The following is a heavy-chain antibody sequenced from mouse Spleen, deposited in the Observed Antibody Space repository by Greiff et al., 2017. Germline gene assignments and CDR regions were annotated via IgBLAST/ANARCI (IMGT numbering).Heavy chain of an antibody. D-gene: IGHD1-1*01. V-gene: IGHV5-17*01. Sequence: EVNVVESGGGLVKPGGSLKLSCAASGFTFSDYGMHWVRQAPEKGLEWVAYISSGSSTIYYADTVKGRFTISRDNAKNTLFLQMTSLRSEDTAMYYCARAFITTVVDYAMDYWGQGTSVTVSS. J-gene: IGHJ4*01. CDR2: ISSGSSTI. CDR1: GFTFSDYG. CDR3: ARAFITTVVDYAMDY.